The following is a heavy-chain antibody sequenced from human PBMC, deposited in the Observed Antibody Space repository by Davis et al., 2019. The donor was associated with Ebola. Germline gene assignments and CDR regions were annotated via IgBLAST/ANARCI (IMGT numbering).Heavy chain of an antibody. Sequence: AASVKVSCKASGYTFSTYGINWVRQAPGQGLEWMGWISAYNGNTKYAQKLQGRVTMTEDTSTDTAYMELSSLRSEDSAVYYCAAGGSRGGFDVWGQGTMVTVSS. CDR2: ISAYNGNT. J-gene: IGHJ3*01. D-gene: IGHD1-26*01. CDR3: AAGGSRGGFDV. CDR1: GYTFSTYG. V-gene: IGHV1-18*01.